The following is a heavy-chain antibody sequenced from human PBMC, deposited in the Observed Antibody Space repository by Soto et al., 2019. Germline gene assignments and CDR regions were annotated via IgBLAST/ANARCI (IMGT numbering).Heavy chain of an antibody. CDR3: SKDNSNGKVQGYYYYYYMDV. CDR2: ISWNSGSI. V-gene: IGHV3-9*01. J-gene: IGHJ6*03. CDR1: GFTFDDYA. D-gene: IGHD6-25*01. Sequence: EVQLVESGGGLVQPGRSLRLSCAASGFTFDDYAMHWVRQAPGKGLECVSGISWNSGSIVYADSVKGRFTISRDNARNSLYLQMNSLRAEDTALYYCSKDNSNGKVQGYYYYYYMDVWGKGTTVTVSS.